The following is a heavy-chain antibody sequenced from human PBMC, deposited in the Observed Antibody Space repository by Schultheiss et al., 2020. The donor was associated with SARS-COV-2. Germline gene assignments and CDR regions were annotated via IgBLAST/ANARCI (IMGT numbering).Heavy chain of an antibody. J-gene: IGHJ5*02. D-gene: IGHD1-26*01. V-gene: IGHV1-2*02. Sequence: ASVKVSCKASGYTFTSYAMHWVRQAPGQGLEWMGWNSAYNGNTNYAQKFQGRVTMTRDTSISTAYMELRSLRSDETAVYYCAREGSGSGSYYDWFDPGGQGTLVTVSS. CDR1: GYTFTSYA. CDR2: NSAYNGNT. CDR3: AREGSGSGSYYDWFDP.